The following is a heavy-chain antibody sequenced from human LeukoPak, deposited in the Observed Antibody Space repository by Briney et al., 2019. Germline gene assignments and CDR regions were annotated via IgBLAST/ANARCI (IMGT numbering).Heavy chain of an antibody. CDR1: GFIFNNSG. J-gene: IGHJ4*02. CDR2: ISASGLTA. CDR3: TENT. Sequence: PGGSLRLSCAASGFIFNNSGMGWVRQAPGRGLEWVSAISASGLTAYYGDSVKGRFTISRDNAKNTLYLHMSSLRGEDTAIYYCTENTWGRGTRATVSS. V-gene: IGHV3-23*01.